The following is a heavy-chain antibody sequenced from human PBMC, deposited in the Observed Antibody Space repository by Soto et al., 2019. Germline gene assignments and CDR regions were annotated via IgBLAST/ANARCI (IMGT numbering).Heavy chain of an antibody. D-gene: IGHD3-10*01. CDR2: IWYDGSNK. CDR1: RFNFSSYG. CDR3: ARDSPSAYGIHGPLDY. V-gene: IGHV3-33*01. Sequence: GGSLRLSCAASRFNFSSYGMHWVRQAPGKGLEWVAVIWYDGSNKYYADSVKGRFTISRDNSKKTLYLQMNSLRAEDTAVYYCARDSPSAYGIHGPLDYWGQGTLVTVSS. J-gene: IGHJ4*02.